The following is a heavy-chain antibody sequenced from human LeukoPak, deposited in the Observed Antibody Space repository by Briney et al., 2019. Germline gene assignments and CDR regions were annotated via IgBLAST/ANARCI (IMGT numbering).Heavy chain of an antibody. CDR3: ARERLDGVKYYYGMDV. V-gene: IGHV1-18*01. CDR1: GYTFTTCG. D-gene: IGHD4-17*01. J-gene: IGHJ6*02. Sequence: GASVKVSCKASGYTFTTCGISWVRQAPGQGLEWMGWSNPYNGNTKYSQNLEGRVSMTADTSTTTAYMELRSLRSDDTAVYYCARERLDGVKYYYGMDVWGQGTTVTVSS. CDR2: SNPYNGNT.